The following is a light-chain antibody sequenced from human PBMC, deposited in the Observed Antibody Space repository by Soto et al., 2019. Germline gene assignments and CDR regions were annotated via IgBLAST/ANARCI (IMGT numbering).Light chain of an antibody. V-gene: IGKV2-28*01. CDR2: LGS. Sequence: DIVMTQSPLSLPVTPGEPASISCRSSQSLLHSNGYNYLDWYLQKPGQSPRLLIYLGSNRASGVPDRFSGSGSGTDFTLKISRVEAEDVGVYYCMQALQTRTFGQGTK. CDR1: QSLLHSNGYNY. CDR3: MQALQTRT. J-gene: IGKJ1*01.